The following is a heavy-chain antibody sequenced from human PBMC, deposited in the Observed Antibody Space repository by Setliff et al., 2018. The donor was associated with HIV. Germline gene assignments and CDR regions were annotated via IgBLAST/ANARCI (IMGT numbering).Heavy chain of an antibody. Sequence: SETLSLTCAVSGGSISSSNWWTWIRQPPGKGLEWIGEINHSGGTNYNPSLTSRVTISVDTSKNQFSLKLSSVTAADTAVYYCATTGQLAYYFYYMDVWGKGTTVTVSS. V-gene: IGHV4-4*02. CDR3: ATTGQLAYYFYYMDV. J-gene: IGHJ6*03. D-gene: IGHD4-17*01. CDR1: GGSISSSNW. CDR2: INHSGGT.